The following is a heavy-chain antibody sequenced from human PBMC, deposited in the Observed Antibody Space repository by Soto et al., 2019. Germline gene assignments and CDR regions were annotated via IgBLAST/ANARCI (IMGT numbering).Heavy chain of an antibody. CDR1: EFTFSNYA. D-gene: IGHD3-22*01. CDR2: ISYGGGTT. Sequence: SLRLSCAASEFTFSNYAMSWVRQAPGKGLEWVSAISYGGGTTYYADSVKDRFTISRDNSKNTLYLQMNSLRAEDTAVYYCAKNPGYYYDSTGYHFDYWGQGTLVTVSS. V-gene: IGHV3-23*01. J-gene: IGHJ4*02. CDR3: AKNPGYYYDSTGYHFDY.